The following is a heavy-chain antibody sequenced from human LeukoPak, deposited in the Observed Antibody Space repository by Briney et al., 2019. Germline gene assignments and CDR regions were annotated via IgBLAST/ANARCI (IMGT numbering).Heavy chain of an antibody. Sequence: GRSLRLSCAASGFTFSSYGMHWVRQAPGKGLEWVAVIWYDGSNKYYADSVKGRFTISRDNSKNTLYLQMNSLRAEDTAVYYCARIHNLGILAHFDYWGQGTLVTVSS. CDR1: GFTFSSYG. CDR3: ARIHNLGILAHFDY. D-gene: IGHD1-1*01. J-gene: IGHJ4*02. CDR2: IWYDGSNK. V-gene: IGHV3-33*01.